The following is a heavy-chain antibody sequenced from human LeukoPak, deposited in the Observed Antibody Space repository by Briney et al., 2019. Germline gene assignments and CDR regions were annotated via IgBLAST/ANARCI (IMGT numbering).Heavy chain of an antibody. Sequence: GGSLRLSCAASGFTLSSYWMSWVRQAPGKGLEWVAVISYDGSNKFYADSVKGRFTISRDNSKSTLYLQMNSLRAEDTALYYCAKGGLEPELLEYYFDYWGQGTLVTVSS. CDR2: ISYDGSNK. D-gene: IGHD1-26*01. J-gene: IGHJ4*02. CDR3: AKGGLEPELLEYYFDY. V-gene: IGHV3-30*18. CDR1: GFTLSSYW.